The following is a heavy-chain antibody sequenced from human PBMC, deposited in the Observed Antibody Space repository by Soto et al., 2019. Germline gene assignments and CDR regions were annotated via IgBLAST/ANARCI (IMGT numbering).Heavy chain of an antibody. J-gene: IGHJ4*02. CDR2: IIPIFGTA. CDR1: GGTFSSYA. D-gene: IGHD2-8*02. CDR3: ARGYYGVFGGVY. V-gene: IGHV1-69*13. Sequence: ASVKVSCKASGGTFSSYAISWVRQAPGQGLEWMGGIIPIFGTANYAQKFQGRVTITADESTSTAYMELSSLRSEDTAVYYCARGYYGVFGGVYWGQGTLVTVSS.